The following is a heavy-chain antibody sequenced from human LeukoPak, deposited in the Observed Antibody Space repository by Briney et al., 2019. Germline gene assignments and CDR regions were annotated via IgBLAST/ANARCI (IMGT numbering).Heavy chain of an antibody. CDR3: AKDHHIGGNYYYYGMDV. V-gene: IGHV3-9*01. CDR2: ISWNSGSI. D-gene: IGHD1-14*01. Sequence: PGRSLRLSCAASGFTFDDYAMHWVRQAPGKGLEWVSGISWNSGSIGYADSVKGRFTISRDNAKNSLYLQMNSLRAEDTALYYCAKDHHIGGNYYYYGMDVWGQGTTVTVSS. J-gene: IGHJ6*02. CDR1: GFTFDDYA.